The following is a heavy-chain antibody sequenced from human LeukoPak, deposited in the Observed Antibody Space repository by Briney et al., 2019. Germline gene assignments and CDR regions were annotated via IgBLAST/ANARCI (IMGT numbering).Heavy chain of an antibody. CDR1: GFTFSTCA. D-gene: IGHD4-23*01. V-gene: IGHV3-23*01. CDR2: ISGSGTGT. J-gene: IGHJ5*01. Sequence: GGSLRLSCAASGFTFSTCAMSWVRQAPGKGLEWVSAISGSGTGTYYADSVKGRFTISRDNSKTTLYLEMNNVRAEDTAVYYCVSHPRSGGKFDCWGQGTLVTVSS. CDR3: VSHPRSGGKFDC.